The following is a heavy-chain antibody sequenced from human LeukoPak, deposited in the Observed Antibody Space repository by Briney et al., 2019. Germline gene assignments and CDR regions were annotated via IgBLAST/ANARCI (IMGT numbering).Heavy chain of an antibody. Sequence: GGSLRLSCAASGFTFSSYAMSWVRQAPGKGLEWVSAISGSGGSTYYADSVKGRFTISRDNSKNTLYLQMNSLRAEDTAVYYCAEGPHYDDYYYMDVWGKGTTVTVSS. CDR2: ISGSGGST. V-gene: IGHV3-23*01. CDR1: GFTFSSYA. D-gene: IGHD3-3*01. J-gene: IGHJ6*03. CDR3: AEGPHYDDYYYMDV.